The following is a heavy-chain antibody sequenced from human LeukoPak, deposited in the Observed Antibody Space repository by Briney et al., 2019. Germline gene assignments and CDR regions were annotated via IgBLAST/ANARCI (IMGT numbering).Heavy chain of an antibody. Sequence: GGSLRLSCAPSGFTFSSYSMNWVRQAPGKGLEWVSYISSSSSTIYYADSVKGRFTISRDNAKNSLYLQMNSLRAEDTAVYYCARETVKYYYDSSGPFEAFDIWGQGTMVTVSS. D-gene: IGHD3-22*01. CDR2: ISSSSSTI. J-gene: IGHJ3*02. CDR3: ARETVKYYYDSSGPFEAFDI. CDR1: GFTFSSYS. V-gene: IGHV3-48*04.